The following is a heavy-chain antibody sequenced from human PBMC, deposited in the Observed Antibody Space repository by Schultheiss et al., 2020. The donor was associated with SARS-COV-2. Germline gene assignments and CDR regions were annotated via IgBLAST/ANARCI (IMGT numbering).Heavy chain of an antibody. CDR1: GDSVSSNSAA. V-gene: IGHV6-1*01. Sequence: SQTLSLTCAISGDSVSSNSAAWNWIRQSPSRGLEWLGRTYYRSKWYNDYAVSVKSRITINPDTSKNQFSLQLNSVTPEDTAVYYCARARRYYGSGSYSPGEYFDYWGQGTLVTVSS. D-gene: IGHD3-10*01. CDR2: TYYRSKWYN. CDR3: ARARRYYGSGSYSPGEYFDY. J-gene: IGHJ4*02.